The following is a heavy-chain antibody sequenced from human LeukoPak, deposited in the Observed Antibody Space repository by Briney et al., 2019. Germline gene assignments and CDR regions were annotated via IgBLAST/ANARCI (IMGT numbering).Heavy chain of an antibody. Sequence: KPSETLSLTCAVSGGSISSSNWWSWVRQPPGKGLEWIGEIYHSGSTNYNPSLKSRVTISVDKSKNQFSLKLSSVTAADTAVYYCARARYSSSWYHDAFDIWGQGTMVTVSS. D-gene: IGHD6-13*01. V-gene: IGHV4-4*02. CDR3: ARARYSSSWYHDAFDI. CDR2: IYHSGST. J-gene: IGHJ3*02. CDR1: GGSISSSNW.